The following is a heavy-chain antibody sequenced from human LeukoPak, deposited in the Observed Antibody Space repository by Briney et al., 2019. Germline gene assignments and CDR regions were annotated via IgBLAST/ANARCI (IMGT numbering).Heavy chain of an antibody. D-gene: IGHD6-19*01. CDR1: GGSISSYY. J-gene: IGHJ4*02. Sequence: SETLSLTCTVSGGSISSYYWSWIRQPPGKGLEWIGYIYYSGSTNYNPSLKSRVTISVETSKNQCSDTAVYYCASLPYSSGWSFFDYWGQGTLVTVSS. V-gene: IGHV4-59*01. CDR2: IYYSGST. CDR3: SFFDY.